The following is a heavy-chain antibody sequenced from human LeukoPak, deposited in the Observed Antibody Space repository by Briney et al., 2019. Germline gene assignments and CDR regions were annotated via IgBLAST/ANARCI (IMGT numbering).Heavy chain of an antibody. CDR3: ARARYNNGLDY. Sequence: GGSLRLSCTASEFTFSSYWMNWVRKAPGKGLVWVSHIKTDGSSINYADSVKGRFTISRDNAKNTLYLQMNSLRAEDTAVYYCARARYNNGLDYWGQGTLVTASS. CDR1: EFTFSSYW. J-gene: IGHJ4*02. V-gene: IGHV3-74*01. D-gene: IGHD1-14*01. CDR2: IKTDGSSI.